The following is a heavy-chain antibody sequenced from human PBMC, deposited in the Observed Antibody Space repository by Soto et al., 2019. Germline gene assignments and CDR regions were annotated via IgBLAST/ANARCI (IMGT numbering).Heavy chain of an antibody. J-gene: IGHJ3*02. V-gene: IGHV3-30*18. CDR3: AKDDSWYLGAFDI. D-gene: IGHD2-8*02. CDR2: ISYDGSNK. CDR1: GFTFSSYG. Sequence: QVQLVESGGGVVQPGRSLRLSCAASGFTFSSYGMHWVRQAPGKGLEWVAVISYDGSNKYYADSVKGRFTISRDNSKNTLYLQMNCLRAEEPAVYYCAKDDSWYLGAFDIWGQGTMVTVSS.